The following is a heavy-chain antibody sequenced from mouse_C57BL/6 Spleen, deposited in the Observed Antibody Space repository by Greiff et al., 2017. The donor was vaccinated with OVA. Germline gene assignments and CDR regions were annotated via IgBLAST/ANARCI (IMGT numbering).Heavy chain of an antibody. CDR2: IHPNSGST. CDR1: GYTFTSYW. J-gene: IGHJ1*03. Sequence: QVQLQQPGAELVKPGASVKLSCKASGYTFTSYWMHWVKQRPGQGLEWIGMIHPNSGSTNYNEKFKSKATLTVDKSSSTAYMQLSSLTSEDSAVYYSARGTTVVYWYFEVWGTGTTVTVSS. CDR3: ARGTTVVYWYFEV. D-gene: IGHD1-1*01. V-gene: IGHV1-64*01.